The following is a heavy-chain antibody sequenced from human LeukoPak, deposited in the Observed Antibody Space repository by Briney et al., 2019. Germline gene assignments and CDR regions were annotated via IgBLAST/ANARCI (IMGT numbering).Heavy chain of an antibody. J-gene: IGHJ6*02. D-gene: IGHD2-2*02. CDR1: GFTFSSYW. CDR3: ASDLVVPAAIRGYYYYGMDV. V-gene: IGHV3-7*01. CDR2: IKQDGSEK. Sequence: GGSLRLSCAASGFTFSSYWMSWVRQAPGKGLEWVANIKQDGSEKYYVDSVKGRFTISRDNAKNSLYLQMNSLRAEDTAVYYCASDLVVPAAIRGYYYYGMDVWGQGTTVTVSS.